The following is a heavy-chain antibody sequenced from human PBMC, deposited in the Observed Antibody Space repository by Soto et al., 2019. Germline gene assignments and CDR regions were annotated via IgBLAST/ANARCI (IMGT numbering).Heavy chain of an antibody. V-gene: IGHV4-34*01. CDR1: GGSFSGYY. D-gene: IGHD3-16*01. CDR2: INHSGST. Sequence: SETLSLTCAVYGGSFSGYYWSWIRQPPGKGLEWIGEINHSGSTNYNPSLKSRVTISVDTSKNQFSLKLSSVTAADTAVYYCGRGEFFTFRGLYFDYGGQGTLVTVSS. CDR3: GRGEFFTFRGLYFDY. J-gene: IGHJ4*02.